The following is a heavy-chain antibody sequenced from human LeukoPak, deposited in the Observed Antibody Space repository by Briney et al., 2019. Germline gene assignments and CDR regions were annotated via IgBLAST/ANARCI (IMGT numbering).Heavy chain of an antibody. CDR3: ARLSIAVSGDFDF. V-gene: IGHV5-51*01. CDR2: IYPGDSNT. CDR1: GYIFSTYW. Sequence: GESLKISCGGFGYIFSTYWIGWVRQMPGKGLEFLGIIYPGDSNTRYSPSFQGQVTISADKSINTAYLQWTSVRASDTAMYYCARLSIAVSGDFDFWGQGTLVTVSS. D-gene: IGHD6-19*01. J-gene: IGHJ4*02.